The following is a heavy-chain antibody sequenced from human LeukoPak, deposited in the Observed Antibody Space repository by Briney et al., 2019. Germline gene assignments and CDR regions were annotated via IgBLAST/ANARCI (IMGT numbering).Heavy chain of an antibody. D-gene: IGHD6-19*01. CDR3: ARGGPYSSGWYYFDY. V-gene: IGHV4-59*01. J-gene: IGHJ4*02. CDR2: IYYSGST. Sequence: SETLPLTCTVSGGSISSYYWSWIRQPPGKGLEWIGYIYYSGSTNYNPSLKSRVTISVDTSKNQFSLKLSSVTAADTAVYYCARGGPYSSGWYYFDYWGQGTLVTVSS. CDR1: GGSISSYY.